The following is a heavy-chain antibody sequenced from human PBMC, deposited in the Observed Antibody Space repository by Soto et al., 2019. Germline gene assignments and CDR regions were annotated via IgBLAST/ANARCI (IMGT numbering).Heavy chain of an antibody. CDR1: GFTFSSYW. D-gene: IGHD3-10*01. CDR3: AFFYGSGSYYNPV. CDR2: IKQDGSEK. J-gene: IGHJ4*02. Sequence: EVQLVESGGGLVQPGGSLRLSCAASGFTFSSYWMSWVRQAPGKGLEWVANIKQDGSEKYYVDSVKGRFTISRDNAKNSLYLQMNSLRAEDTAVYYWAFFYGSGSYYNPVWGQGTLVTVSS. V-gene: IGHV3-7*01.